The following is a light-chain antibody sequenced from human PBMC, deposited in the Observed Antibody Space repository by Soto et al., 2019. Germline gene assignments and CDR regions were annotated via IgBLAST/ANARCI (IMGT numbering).Light chain of an antibody. J-gene: IGLJ2*01. Sequence: SYELTQPPSVSVSPGQTASITCSGDKLGDKHTCWYQQKPGQSPVLVIYQDNKRPSGIPERFSGSNSGNTATLTISGTQAMDEADYYCQAWDSSRVFGGGTKLTVL. V-gene: IGLV3-1*01. CDR1: KLGDKH. CDR2: QDN. CDR3: QAWDSSRV.